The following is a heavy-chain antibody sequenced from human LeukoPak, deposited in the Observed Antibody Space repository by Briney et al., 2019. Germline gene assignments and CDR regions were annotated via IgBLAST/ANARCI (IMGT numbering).Heavy chain of an antibody. J-gene: IGHJ4*02. CDR2: ISWNSGSI. CDR1: GFTFDDYA. CDR3: AKDMVRYCSSTSCSYFDY. V-gene: IGHV3-9*03. Sequence: GGSLRLSCAASGFTFDDYAMHWVRQAPGKGLEWVSGISWNSGSIGYADSVKGRFTISRDNAKNSLYLQMNSLRAEDMALYYCAKDMVRYCSSTSCSYFDYWGQGTLVTVSS. D-gene: IGHD2-2*01.